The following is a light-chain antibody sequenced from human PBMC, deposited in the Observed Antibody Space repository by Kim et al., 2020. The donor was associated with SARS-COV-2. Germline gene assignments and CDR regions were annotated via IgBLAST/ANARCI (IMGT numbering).Light chain of an antibody. CDR1: SSHIGAGYY. Sequence: GLRVTISCTGSSSHIGAGYYVYSYQQLPGAAPILLIYGTSNRPSGVPDLISGSKSGTSASLAITGLQAEDEADYHCQSYDSSLSVVFGGGTQLTVL. V-gene: IGLV1-40*01. J-gene: IGLJ2*01. CDR2: GTS. CDR3: QSYDSSLSVV.